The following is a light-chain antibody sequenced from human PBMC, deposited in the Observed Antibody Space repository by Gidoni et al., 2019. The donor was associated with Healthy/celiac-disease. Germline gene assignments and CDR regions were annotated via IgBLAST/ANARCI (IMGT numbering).Light chain of an antibody. CDR1: QDISNY. Sequence: DIQMTQSPSSLSASVGDRVTITCQASQDISNYLNWYQQKPGKAPKLLIYDASNLETGVPSRFSGSGSGTDFTFTISSLQPEVIATYYCQPYDNLPYTFGQGTKLEIK. V-gene: IGKV1-33*01. CDR3: QPYDNLPYT. J-gene: IGKJ2*01. CDR2: DAS.